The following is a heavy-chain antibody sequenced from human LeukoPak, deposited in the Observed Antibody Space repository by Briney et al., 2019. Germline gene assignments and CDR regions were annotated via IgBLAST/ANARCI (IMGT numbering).Heavy chain of an antibody. CDR2: IIPIFGTA. Sequence: SVKVSCKASGGTFSSYAISWVRQAPGQGLEWMGGIIPIFGTANYAQKFQGRVTITADESTSTAYMELSSLRSEDTAVYYCARSRVLVGATVRGYFDYWGQGTLVTVSS. D-gene: IGHD1-26*01. CDR1: GGTFSSYA. CDR3: ARSRVLVGATVRGYFDY. J-gene: IGHJ4*02. V-gene: IGHV1-69*13.